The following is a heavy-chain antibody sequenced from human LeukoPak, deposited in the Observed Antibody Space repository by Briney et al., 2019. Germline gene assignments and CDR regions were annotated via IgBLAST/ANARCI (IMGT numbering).Heavy chain of an antibody. CDR2: IYTSGSA. CDR1: GGSISSYY. Sequence: SETLSLTCTVSGGSISSYYWSWIRQPPGKGLEWIGYIYTSGSANYNPFLKSRVTISVDTSKSQFSLKLSSVTAADTAVYYCARHGITIFGVVTPFDPWGQGTLVTVSS. J-gene: IGHJ5*02. D-gene: IGHD3-3*01. V-gene: IGHV4-4*09. CDR3: ARHGITIFGVVTPFDP.